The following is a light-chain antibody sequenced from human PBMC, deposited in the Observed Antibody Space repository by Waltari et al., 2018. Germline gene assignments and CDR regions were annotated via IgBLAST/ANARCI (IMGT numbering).Light chain of an antibody. J-gene: IGKJ2*01. Sequence: DIVMPQSPDSLAVSLGSMAPHHRNASQSVLYSSNNKNYLAWYQQKPRQPPKLLIYWASTRESGVPDRFSGSGSGTDFTLTISSLQAEDVAVYYCQQYYSTPHTFGQGTKLEIK. CDR1: QSVLYSSNNKNY. CDR3: QQYYSTPHT. CDR2: WAS. V-gene: IGKV4-1*01.